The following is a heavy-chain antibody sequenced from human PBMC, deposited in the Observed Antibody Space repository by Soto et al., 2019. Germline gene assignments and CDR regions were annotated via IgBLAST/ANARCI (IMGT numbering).Heavy chain of an antibody. CDR1: GYTFTGYY. D-gene: IGHD6-13*01. V-gene: IGHV1-2*04. J-gene: IGHJ6*02. CDR2: INPNSGGT. CDR3: ARHRNSSSWFYYYYGMDV. Sequence: GASVKVSCKASGYTFTGYYMHWVRQAPGQGLEWMGWINPNSGGTNYAQKFQGWVTMTRDTSISTAYMELSRLRSDDTAMYYCARHRNSSSWFYYYYGMDVWGQGTTVTVSS.